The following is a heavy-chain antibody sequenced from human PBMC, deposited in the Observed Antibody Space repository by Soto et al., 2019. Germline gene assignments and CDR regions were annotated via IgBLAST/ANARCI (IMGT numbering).Heavy chain of an antibody. CDR1: GGTFSSYA. Sequence: QVQLVQSGAEVKKPGSSVKVSCKASGGTFSSYAISWVRQAPGQGLEWMGGIIPIFGTANYAQKFQGRVTITADESTSTDYMELSSLRSEDTAVYYCARCGGYDFQLVWVCGMDVWGQGTTVTVSS. J-gene: IGHJ6*02. CDR3: ARCGGYDFQLVWVCGMDV. V-gene: IGHV1-69*12. CDR2: IIPIFGTA. D-gene: IGHD5-12*01.